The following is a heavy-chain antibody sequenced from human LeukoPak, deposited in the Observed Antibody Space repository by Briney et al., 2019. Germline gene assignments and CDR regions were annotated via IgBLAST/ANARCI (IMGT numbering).Heavy chain of an antibody. CDR3: ARSYSSGFLDY. Sequence: PSETLSLTCTVSGGSISSGGYYWSWIRQHPGKGLEWIGYIYYSGSTYYNPSLKSRVTISVDTSKNQFSLRLSSVTAADTAVYYCARSYSSGFLDYWGQGTLVTVSS. CDR2: IYYSGST. J-gene: IGHJ4*02. D-gene: IGHD6-19*01. V-gene: IGHV4-31*03. CDR1: GGSISSGGYY.